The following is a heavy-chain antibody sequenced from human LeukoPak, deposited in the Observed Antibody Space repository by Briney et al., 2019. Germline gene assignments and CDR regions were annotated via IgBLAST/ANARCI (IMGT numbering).Heavy chain of an antibody. D-gene: IGHD4-17*01. V-gene: IGHV3-23*01. CDR3: AKVTAPDDYGKWGNFYGMDV. J-gene: IGHJ6*02. CDR2: ISGSGGST. Sequence: GGSLRLSCAASGLTFSTYAMSWVRQAPGKGLEWVSGISGSGGSTYSAEFLKGRFPISRASSTNTLYLQMTSLTAEDTSVYYCAKVTAPDDYGKWGNFYGMDVWGPGTTVTVSS. CDR1: GLTFSTYA.